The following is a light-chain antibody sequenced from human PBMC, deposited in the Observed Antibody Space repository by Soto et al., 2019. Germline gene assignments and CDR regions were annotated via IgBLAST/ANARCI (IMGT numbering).Light chain of an antibody. Sequence: QSALTQPASVSGSPGQSITISCTGTSSDVGGYNYVSWYQQHPGKAPKLTIYDVSNRPSGVSNRSSGSKSGNTASLTISRLQAEDEADYYCSSYTGSSTLVFGGGTKLTAL. V-gene: IGLV2-14*01. CDR1: SSDVGGYNY. CDR2: DVS. J-gene: IGLJ2*01. CDR3: SSYTGSSTLV.